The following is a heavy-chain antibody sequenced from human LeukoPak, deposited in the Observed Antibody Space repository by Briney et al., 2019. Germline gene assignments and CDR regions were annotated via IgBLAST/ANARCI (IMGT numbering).Heavy chain of an antibody. CDR2: ISSSSNYI. Sequence: PGGSLRLSCVASGFTFSSYSMNWVRQAPGKGLEWVSAISSSSNYIYYADSLRGRFTISRDNVKNSLYLQMNSLRAEDTAVYYCARDRDWGFDYWGQGSWSPSPQ. CDR3: ARDRDWGFDY. V-gene: IGHV3-21*01. J-gene: IGHJ4*02. CDR1: GFTFSSYS. D-gene: IGHD7-27*01.